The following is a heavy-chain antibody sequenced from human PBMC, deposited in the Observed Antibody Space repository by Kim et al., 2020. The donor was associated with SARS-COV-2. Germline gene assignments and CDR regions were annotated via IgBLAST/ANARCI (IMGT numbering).Heavy chain of an antibody. J-gene: IGHJ6*02. CDR2: ISGSGGSS. V-gene: IGHV3-23*01. Sequence: GGSLRLSCAASGFAFMNYAMTWVRQAPGKGLEWVSGISGSGGSSYYADSVKGRFTISRDNSKDTVYLQMNSLRADDTAVYYCVKSVGEYYYYYGLDVWG. CDR3: VKSVGEYYYYYGLDV. CDR1: GFAFMNYA. D-gene: IGHD3-10*01.